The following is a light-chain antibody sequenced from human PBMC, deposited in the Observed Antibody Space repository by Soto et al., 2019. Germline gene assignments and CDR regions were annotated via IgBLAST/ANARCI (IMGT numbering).Light chain of an antibody. V-gene: IGKV2-28*01. Sequence: DIVMTQSPLSLPVTPGEPASISCRSSQSLLHSNGYNYLDWYLQKPGQSPQLLIYLGSNRASGVPVRFSGSGSGTDFTLKISRVEAEDVGVYYCMQALQISLTFGGGTKVEIK. J-gene: IGKJ4*01. CDR3: MQALQISLT. CDR1: QSLLHSNGYNY. CDR2: LGS.